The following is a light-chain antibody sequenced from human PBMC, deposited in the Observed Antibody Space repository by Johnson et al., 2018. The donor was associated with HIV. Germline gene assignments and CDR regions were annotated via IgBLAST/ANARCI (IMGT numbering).Light chain of an antibody. CDR3: GTWDSSLDAYV. Sequence: QSVLTQPPSVSAAPGQKVTISCSGSSSNIGNNYVSWYQQLPGTAPKLLIYEKNKLPSGIPDRFSASKSGTSATLGITVLQAGDEADYYCGTWDSSLDAYVFGTATKVAVL. J-gene: IGLJ1*01. CDR1: SSNIGNNY. V-gene: IGLV1-51*02. CDR2: EKN.